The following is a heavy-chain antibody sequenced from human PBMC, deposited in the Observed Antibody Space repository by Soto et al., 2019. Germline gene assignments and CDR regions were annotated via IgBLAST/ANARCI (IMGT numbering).Heavy chain of an antibody. Sequence: GGSLRLSCAASGFIVSSNYMSWVRQAPGKGLEWVSIIYSGGSTYYADSVKGRFTISRDNSKNTLYLQMNSLRAEDTAVYYCARGPSYSYYGMDVWGQGTTVTVSS. CDR1: GFIVSSNY. CDR2: IYSGGST. J-gene: IGHJ6*02. V-gene: IGHV3-53*01. CDR3: ARGPSYSYYGMDV. D-gene: IGHD3-10*01.